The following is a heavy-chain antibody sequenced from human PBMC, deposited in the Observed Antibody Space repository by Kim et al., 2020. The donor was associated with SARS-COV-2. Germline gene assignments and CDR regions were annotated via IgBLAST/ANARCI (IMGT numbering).Heavy chain of an antibody. CDR3: AKGAGGAVTDF. J-gene: IGHJ4*02. V-gene: IGHV1-3*01. CDR2: INAGNGNT. Sequence: ASAKVSCKASGYIFTSYAIHWVRQAPGQSLEWMGWINAGNGNTKYSQNFQGRVTISKDTSASTSYMDLSSLTSEDTAVYYCAKGAGGAVTDFWGQGTLVTVSS. D-gene: IGHD1-26*01. CDR1: GYIFTSYA.